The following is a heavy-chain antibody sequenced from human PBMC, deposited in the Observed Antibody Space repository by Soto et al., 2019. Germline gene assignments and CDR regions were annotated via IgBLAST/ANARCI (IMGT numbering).Heavy chain of an antibody. Sequence: QVQLVESGGGVVQPGRSLRLSCAASGFTFSSFAMHWVRQAPDKGLEWVALISFDGTNTYYADSVKGRFTISRDNSKNTLYLQMNSLRAEDTAVYYCARTPPYYERYFDFWGQGTLAIVSS. CDR3: ARTPPYYERYFDF. CDR2: ISFDGTNT. CDR1: GFTFSSFA. V-gene: IGHV3-30-3*01. J-gene: IGHJ4*02. D-gene: IGHD3-22*01.